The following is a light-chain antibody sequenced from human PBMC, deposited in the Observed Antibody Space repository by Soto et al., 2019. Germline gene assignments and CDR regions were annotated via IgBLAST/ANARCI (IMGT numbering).Light chain of an antibody. J-gene: IGKJ3*01. CDR3: QQYNNWPPVFS. V-gene: IGKV3-15*01. CDR1: QSISSN. Sequence: DIVMTQSPATLSVSPGQRATLSCRASQSISSNLAWYQQKPGQAPRLLIFRASTRAAGIPGRFSGSGSGTEFTLTISSLQSGDAAVYYWQQYNNWPPVFSFGPGTNVDIK. CDR2: RAS.